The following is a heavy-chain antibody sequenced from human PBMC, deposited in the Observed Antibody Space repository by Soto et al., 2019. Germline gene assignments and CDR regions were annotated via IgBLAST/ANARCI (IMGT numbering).Heavy chain of an antibody. CDR3: ARGRYGDY. Sequence: QVHLVQSGAEVKKPGASVKVSCKGSGYDFTTYGITWVQQAPGQGLEWMAWISAHNGNTDYAQKLQGRVTVTRDTSTSTAYMELRSLRSDDSAVYYCARGRYGDYSGQGALVTVSS. CDR2: ISAHNGNT. CDR1: GYDFTTYG. V-gene: IGHV1-18*01. D-gene: IGHD1-1*01. J-gene: IGHJ4*02.